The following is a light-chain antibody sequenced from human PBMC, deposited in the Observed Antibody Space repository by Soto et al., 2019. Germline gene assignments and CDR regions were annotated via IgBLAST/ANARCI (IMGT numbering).Light chain of an antibody. CDR3: QQGNHWPLT. CDR1: QGLSGS. CDR2: VTS. V-gene: IGKV1-12*01. J-gene: IGKJ5*01. Sequence: DIQMTQSPSSVSASVGDRVTITCRATQGLSGSLAWYQQKPGKAPKLLISVTSRLQSGVPSRFSGSASGTDFTLTIDSLQPEDLATYYCQQGNHWPLTFGQGTRLEIK.